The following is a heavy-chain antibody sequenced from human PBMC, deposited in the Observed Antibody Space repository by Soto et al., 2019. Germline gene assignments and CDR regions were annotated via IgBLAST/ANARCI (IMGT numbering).Heavy chain of an antibody. V-gene: IGHV4-59*01. CDR3: LSVLAAVGSTSHYYVLDF. Sequence: GKGLEWIGYIYYSGSTNYNPSLKSRVTISLDTSKNQFSLKLTSVTAADTAVYYCLSVLAAVGSTSHYYVLDFWLKGTTVTV. D-gene: IGHD6-19*01. CDR2: IYYSGST. J-gene: IGHJ6*03.